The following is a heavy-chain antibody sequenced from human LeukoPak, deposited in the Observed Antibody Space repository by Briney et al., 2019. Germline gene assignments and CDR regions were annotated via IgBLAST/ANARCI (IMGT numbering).Heavy chain of an antibody. V-gene: IGHV3-74*01. CDR2: INTDGTTT. CDR3: VSDHTGHDDY. Sequence: GGSLRLSCAASGFTFSSYAMSWVRQAPGKGLVWVSRINTDGTTTTYADSVKGRFTISRDNAKNTLHLQMNSLRVEDTAVYYCVSDHTGHDDYWGQGTLVTVSS. J-gene: IGHJ4*02. D-gene: IGHD1-1*01. CDR1: GFTFSSYA.